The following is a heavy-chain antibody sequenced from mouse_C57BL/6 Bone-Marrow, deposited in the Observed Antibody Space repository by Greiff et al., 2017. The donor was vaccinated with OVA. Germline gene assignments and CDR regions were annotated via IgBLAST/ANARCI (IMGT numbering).Heavy chain of an antibody. Sequence: VQLVESGAELVRPGASVKLSCKASGYTFTDYYISWVKQRPGQGLEWIARIYPGSGNIYYNEKFKGKATLTAEKSSSTAYMQLSSLTSDDSAVYFCARSERLRDYFDYWGQGTTLTGSS. J-gene: IGHJ2*01. CDR2: IYPGSGNI. CDR3: ARSERLRDYFDY. CDR1: GYTFTDYY. V-gene: IGHV1-76*01. D-gene: IGHD2-2*01.